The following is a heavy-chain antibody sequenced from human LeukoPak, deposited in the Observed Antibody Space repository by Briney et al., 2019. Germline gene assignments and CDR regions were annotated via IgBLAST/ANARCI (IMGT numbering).Heavy chain of an antibody. D-gene: IGHD3-10*01. CDR2: INPNSGGT. J-gene: IGHJ6*02. CDR1: GYTFTGYY. CDR3: ARGGTMVRGVLYRYYGMDV. V-gene: IGHV1-2*02. Sequence: ASVKVSCKASGYTFTGYYMHWVRQAPGQGLEWMGWINPNSGGTNYAQKFQGRVTMTRDTSISTAYMELSRLRSDDTAVYYCARGGTMVRGVLYRYYGMDVWGQGTTVTVSS.